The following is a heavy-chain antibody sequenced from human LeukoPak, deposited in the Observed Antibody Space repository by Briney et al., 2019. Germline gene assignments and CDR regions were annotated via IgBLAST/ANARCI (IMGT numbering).Heavy chain of an antibody. V-gene: IGHV4-39*01. CDR3: ASNVLRYFDWGALGIYYFDY. Sequence: PSETLPLTCTVSGGSISSSSYYWGWIRQPPGKGLEWIGSIYYSGSTYYNPSLKSRVTISVDTSKNQFSLKLSSVTAADTAVYYCASNVLRYFDWGALGIYYFDYWGQGTLVTVSS. CDR1: GGSISSSSYY. D-gene: IGHD3-9*01. CDR2: IYYSGST. J-gene: IGHJ4*02.